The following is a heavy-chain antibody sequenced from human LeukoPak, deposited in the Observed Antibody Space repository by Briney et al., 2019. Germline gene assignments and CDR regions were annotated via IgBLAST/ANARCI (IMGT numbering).Heavy chain of an antibody. CDR2: INPNSGST. J-gene: IGHJ6*02. Sequence: ASVKVSCKASGYTFTSYYMHWVRQAPGQGLEWMGIINPNSGSTSFGQNFQGRVSVTRDTSTSTVYMDLSSLRSEDTAVYFCARPVFGTSGGHSDMDVWGQGTTVTVSS. CDR1: GYTFTSYY. CDR3: ARPVFGTSGGHSDMDV. D-gene: IGHD3-10*02. V-gene: IGHV1-46*01.